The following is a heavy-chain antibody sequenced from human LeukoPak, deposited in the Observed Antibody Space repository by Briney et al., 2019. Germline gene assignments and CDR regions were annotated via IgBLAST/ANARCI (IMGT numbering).Heavy chain of an antibody. CDR2: IIPIFGTA. D-gene: IGHD6-13*01. V-gene: IGHV1-69*06. J-gene: IGHJ4*02. Sequence: SVKVSCKASGGTFSSYAISWVRQAPGQGLEWMGGIIPIFGTANYAQKFQGRVTMTEDTSTDTAYMELSSLRAEDTAVYYCARDFRGSMAAGGTQYWGQGTLVTVSS. CDR3: ARDFRGSMAAGGTQY. CDR1: GGTFSSYA.